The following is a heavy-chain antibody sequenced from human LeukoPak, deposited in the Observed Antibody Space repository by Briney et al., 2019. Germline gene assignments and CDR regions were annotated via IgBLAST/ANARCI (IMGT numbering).Heavy chain of an antibody. V-gene: IGHV3-30*02. CDR3: AKDRRDYFEATSQSFDS. CDR1: GFTFSSYG. CDR2: IRYDGSNK. D-gene: IGHD3-22*01. Sequence: GGSLRLSCAASGFTFSSYGMHWVRQAPGKGLEWVAFIRYDGSNKYYADSVKGRFTVSRDNSQNTLYLQMSGLTGEDTAVYYCAKDRRDYFEATSQSFDSWGQGTLVTVSS. J-gene: IGHJ4*02.